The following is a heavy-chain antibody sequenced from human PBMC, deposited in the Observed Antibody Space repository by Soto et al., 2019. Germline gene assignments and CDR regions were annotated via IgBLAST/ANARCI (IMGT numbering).Heavy chain of an antibody. J-gene: IGHJ4*02. CDR2: IYYSGST. CDR3: ARGYFDWLLYFDY. D-gene: IGHD3-9*01. CDR1: GGSISSYY. Sequence: NPSETLSLTCTVSGGSISSYYWSWIRQPPGKGLEWIGYIYYSGSTNYNPSLKSRVTISVDTSKNQFSLKLSSVTAADTAVYYCARGYFDWLLYFDYWGQGTLVTVSS. V-gene: IGHV4-59*08.